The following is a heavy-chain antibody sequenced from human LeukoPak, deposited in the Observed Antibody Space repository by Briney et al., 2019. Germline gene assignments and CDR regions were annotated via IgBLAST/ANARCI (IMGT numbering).Heavy chain of an antibody. D-gene: IGHD2-2*01. CDR1: GGTFSSYA. CDR3: ARERYCSSTSCYLWFDP. V-gene: IGHV1-69*06. Sequence: SVKVSCKASGGTFSSYAISWVRQAPGQGLEWMGGIIPIFGTANYAQKFQGRATITADKSTSTAYMELSSLRSEDTAVYHCARERYCSSTSCYLWFDPWGQGTLVTVSS. CDR2: IIPIFGTA. J-gene: IGHJ5*02.